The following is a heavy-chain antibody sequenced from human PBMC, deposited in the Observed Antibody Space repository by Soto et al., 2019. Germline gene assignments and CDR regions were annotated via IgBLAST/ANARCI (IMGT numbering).Heavy chain of an antibody. CDR3: AKDGAGYCSGGSGYPSYWYFDL. CDR1: GFTFSSYA. CDR2: ISGSGGST. D-gene: IGHD2-15*01. V-gene: IGHV3-23*01. J-gene: IGHJ2*01. Sequence: EVQLLESGGGLVQPGGSLRLSCAASGFTFSSYAMSWVRQAPGKGLEWVSAISGSGGSTYYADSVKGRFTISRDNSKNSLYLQMNSLRAEDTAVYYCAKDGAGYCSGGSGYPSYWYFDLWGRGTLVTVSS.